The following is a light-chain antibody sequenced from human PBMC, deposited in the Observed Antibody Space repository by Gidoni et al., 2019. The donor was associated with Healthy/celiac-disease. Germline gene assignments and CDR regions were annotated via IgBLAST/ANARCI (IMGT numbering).Light chain of an antibody. CDR2: AAS. CDR3: QQSYSTPMCS. V-gene: IGKV1-39*01. CDR1: QSISSY. Sequence: DIQMTQSLSSLSASVGDRVTITCRASQSISSYLNWYQQKPGKAPKLLIYAASSLQSGVPSRFSGSGSGTEFTLTISSLQPEDFATYYCQQSYSTPMCSFXQXTKLEIK. J-gene: IGKJ2*04.